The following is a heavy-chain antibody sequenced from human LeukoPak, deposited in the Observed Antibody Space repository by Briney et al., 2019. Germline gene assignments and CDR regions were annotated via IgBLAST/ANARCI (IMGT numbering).Heavy chain of an antibody. CDR3: ASENYYDSSGYYSDAFDI. J-gene: IGHJ3*02. V-gene: IGHV4-39*01. CDR1: GGSISSSSYY. Sequence: PSETLSLTCTVSGGSISSSSYYWGWIRQPPGKGLEWIGSIYYSGSTYYNPPLNSRVTISVDTSKNQFSLKLSSVTAADTAVYYCASENYYDSSGYYSDAFDIWGQGTMVTVSS. CDR2: IYYSGST. D-gene: IGHD3-22*01.